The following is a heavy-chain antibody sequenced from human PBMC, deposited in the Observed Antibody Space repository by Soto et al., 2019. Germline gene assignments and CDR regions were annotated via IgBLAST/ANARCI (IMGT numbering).Heavy chain of an antibody. J-gene: IGHJ4*02. CDR1: GYTFTTYY. D-gene: IGHD7-27*01. CDR2: INPGGGST. Sequence: ASVKVSCKASGYTFTTYYMHWVRQAPGQGLEWMGIINPGGGSTTYAQKFQGRVTMTRDTSTSTVYMELSSLRSEDTAVYYCARDRLTGDLSFDYWGQGTLVTVSS. CDR3: ARDRLTGDLSFDY. V-gene: IGHV1-46*03.